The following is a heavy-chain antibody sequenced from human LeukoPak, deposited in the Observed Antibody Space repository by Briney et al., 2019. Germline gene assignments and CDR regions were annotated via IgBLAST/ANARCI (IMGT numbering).Heavy chain of an antibody. CDR1: GGSITSNY. CDR3: ARVVAAAGNNWFDP. Sequence: SETLSLTCNVSGGSITSNYFNWVRQPPGKGLEWIGYIHHTGTSNYNPSLKSRVTMSVDTSKNQFSLKLSSVTAADTAVYYCARVVAAAGNNWFDPWGQGTLVTVSS. J-gene: IGHJ5*02. V-gene: IGHV4-59*12. D-gene: IGHD6-13*01. CDR2: IHHTGTS.